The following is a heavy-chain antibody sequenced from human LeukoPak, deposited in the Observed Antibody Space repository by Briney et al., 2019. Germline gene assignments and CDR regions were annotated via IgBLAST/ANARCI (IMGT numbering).Heavy chain of an antibody. CDR1: GGSISSGDYY. CDR3: ARQGPDAFDI. Sequence: SETLSLTCTVSGGSISSGDYYWSWIRQPPGKGLEWIGYIYYSGSTNYNPSLKSRVTISVDTSKNQFSLKLSSVTAADTAVYYCARQGPDAFDIWGQGTMVTVSS. V-gene: IGHV4-30-4*01. CDR2: IYYSGST. J-gene: IGHJ3*02.